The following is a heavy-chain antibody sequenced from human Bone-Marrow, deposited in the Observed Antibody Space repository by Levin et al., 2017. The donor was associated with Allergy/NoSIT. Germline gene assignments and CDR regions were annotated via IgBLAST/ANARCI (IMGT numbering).Heavy chain of an antibody. J-gene: IGHJ4*02. CDR1: GFSLSHDKVG. D-gene: IGHD4-11*01. Sequence: VSGPTLVKPTETLTLTCTVSGFSLSHDKVGVSWIRQPPGKAPEWLAHIFSNDEKSYSTSLSSRLTISRDTSKSQVVLTMSNMDPVDTATYFCARTVSDYNHEWATIDSWGQGTLVTVSS. CDR2: IFSNDEK. CDR3: ARTVSDYNHEWATIDS. V-gene: IGHV2-26*01.